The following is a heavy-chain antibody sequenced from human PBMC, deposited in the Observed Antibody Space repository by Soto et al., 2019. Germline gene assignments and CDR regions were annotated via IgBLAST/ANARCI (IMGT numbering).Heavy chain of an antibody. CDR1: GYSFTSYW. D-gene: IGHD6-6*01. Sequence: GESLKISCNGSGYSFTSYWISWVRQMPGKGLEWMGRIDPSDSYTNYSPSFQGHVTISADKSISTAYLQWSSLKASDTAMYYCARWEYSSSDDYWDQGTLVTVSS. CDR3: ARWEYSSSDDY. J-gene: IGHJ4*02. V-gene: IGHV5-10-1*01. CDR2: IDPSDSYT.